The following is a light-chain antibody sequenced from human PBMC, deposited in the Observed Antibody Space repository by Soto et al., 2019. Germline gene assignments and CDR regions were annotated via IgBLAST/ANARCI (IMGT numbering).Light chain of an antibody. CDR1: QHISNY. Sequence: DIQLTQSPSFLSASVGDRVTITCRASQHISNYLNWFQQKPGKAPHLLIYDASNSKTGVPSRFSGSGSGTDFTFTINNLQPEDIAIYYCQQYNNLPLTFGQGTRLEIK. CDR2: DAS. V-gene: IGKV1-33*01. CDR3: QQYNNLPLT. J-gene: IGKJ5*01.